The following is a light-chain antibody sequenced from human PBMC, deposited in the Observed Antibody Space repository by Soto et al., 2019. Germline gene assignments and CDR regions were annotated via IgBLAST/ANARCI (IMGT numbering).Light chain of an antibody. CDR1: SSDLAIYNY. J-gene: IGLJ1*01. CDR2: QVT. V-gene: IGLV2-14*01. Sequence: QSALTQPASVSLSPGQSITMSGTGTSSDLAIYNYVSWYQQQPGKAPKLMIYQVTNRPSGVSNRFSGSRSGNTASLTISGLQAEDEADYYCSSYTDSSNYVFGTGTKVTVL. CDR3: SSYTDSSNYV.